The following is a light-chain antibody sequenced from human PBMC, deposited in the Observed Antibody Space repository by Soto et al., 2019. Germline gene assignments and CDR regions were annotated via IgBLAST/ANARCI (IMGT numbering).Light chain of an antibody. CDR2: AAS. J-gene: IGKJ1*01. CDR3: QHYGPAPST. CDR1: QTVSGSY. Sequence: EIVLTQSAGTLSLSPGERATLSCRASQTVSGSYLAWFQQKPGQAPRLLIYAASTRAAGVPDRFSGRGSGTDFSLTINRREPEDFAVYYCQHYGPAPSTFGQGTKVEIK. V-gene: IGKV3-20*01.